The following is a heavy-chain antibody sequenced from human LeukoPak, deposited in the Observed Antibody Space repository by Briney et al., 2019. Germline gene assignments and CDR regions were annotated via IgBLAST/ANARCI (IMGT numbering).Heavy chain of an antibody. Sequence: GGSLRLSCAASTFTFNSFDVSWVRQAPGKGLEWISAISSSGEVTLYADSVKGRFTISRDNAKNMLCLQMNSLRAEGTAVDLCHCALWSGDYVFAYWGEGTLVTVSS. J-gene: IGHJ4*02. D-gene: IGHD3-3*01. CDR2: ISSSGEVT. CDR3: HCALWSGDYVFAY. CDR1: TFTFNSFD. V-gene: IGHV3-23*01.